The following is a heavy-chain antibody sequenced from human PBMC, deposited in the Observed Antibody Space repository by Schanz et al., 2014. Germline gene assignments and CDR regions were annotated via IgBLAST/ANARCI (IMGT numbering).Heavy chain of an antibody. V-gene: IGHV1-69*04. D-gene: IGHD3-22*01. Sequence: QVQLVQSGAEAKKPGSSVKVSCKASGGTFSSYAFIWVRQAPGQGLEWMGKIIPILGMENYAQKFQGRVTITADISTSTAYMDLSSLRSDDTAVYYCARDIQYHYDTSGPVGAFDIWGQGTVVTVSS. J-gene: IGHJ3*02. CDR3: ARDIQYHYDTSGPVGAFDI. CDR1: GGTFSSYA. CDR2: IIPILGME.